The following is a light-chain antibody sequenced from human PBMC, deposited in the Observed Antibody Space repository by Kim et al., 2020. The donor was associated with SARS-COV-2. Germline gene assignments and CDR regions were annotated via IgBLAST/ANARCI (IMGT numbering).Light chain of an antibody. CDR2: QDA. J-gene: IGLJ2*01. Sequence: SYELTQPPSVSVSPGQTASITCSGDNLGDKYVCWFQQKPGQSPVLVMYQDAKRPSGIPERFSGSNSGNTATLTISGTQAMDEADYYCQAWDSSTAVFAGGTQLTVL. V-gene: IGLV3-1*01. CDR3: QAWDSSTAV. CDR1: NLGDKY.